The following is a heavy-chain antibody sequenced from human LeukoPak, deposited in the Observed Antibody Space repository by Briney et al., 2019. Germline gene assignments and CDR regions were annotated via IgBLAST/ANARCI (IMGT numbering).Heavy chain of an antibody. D-gene: IGHD3-10*01. CDR2: IYYSGST. CDR1: GGSISSDY. J-gene: IGHJ4*02. V-gene: IGHV4-59*01. Sequence: SETLSLTCTVSGGSISSDYGTWIRQPPEKGLEWIGYIYYSGSTNYNPSLKSRVTISVDTSKNQFSLKLSSVTAADTAVYYCARTTLFGELGYWGQGALVTVSS. CDR3: ARTTLFGELGY.